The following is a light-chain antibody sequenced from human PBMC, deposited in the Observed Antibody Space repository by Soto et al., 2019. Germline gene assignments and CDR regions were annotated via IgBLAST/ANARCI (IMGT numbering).Light chain of an antibody. CDR3: NSYASDSSVV. J-gene: IGLJ2*01. Sequence: QSALTQPASVSGSPGQSITISCTGTSSDVGSYDYVSWYQQHPGKAPKLMIYDVTNRPSGVSNRFSGSKSGNTAFLTISGLQAEDEADYYCNSYASDSSVVFGGGTQLTVL. CDR2: DVT. CDR1: SSDVGSYDY. V-gene: IGLV2-14*01.